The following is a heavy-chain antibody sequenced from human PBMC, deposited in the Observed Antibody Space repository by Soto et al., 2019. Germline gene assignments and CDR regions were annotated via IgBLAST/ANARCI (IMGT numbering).Heavy chain of an antibody. D-gene: IGHD2-15*01. Sequence: QVQLVQSGAEVKKPGSSVKVSCQASGGTFSGYALTWVRQAPGQGLEWMGEFVPLFGSTNYAQKFAGRITIIADESTSTGYTELSTLRSEDTAVYYCATHSLGTSSPPYFDNWGQGTLVTVSS. CDR3: ATHSLGTSSPPYFDN. CDR2: FVPLFGST. V-gene: IGHV1-69*01. CDR1: GGTFSGYA. J-gene: IGHJ4*02.